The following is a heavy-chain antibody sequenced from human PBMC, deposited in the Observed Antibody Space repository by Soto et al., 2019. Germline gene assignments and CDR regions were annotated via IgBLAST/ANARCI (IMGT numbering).Heavy chain of an antibody. CDR3: ARYGSGSQGYYYYYYMDV. J-gene: IGHJ6*03. D-gene: IGHD3-10*01. CDR2: FNHSGST. V-gene: IGHV4-31*03. Sequence: SETLSLTCTVSGGAISSGGYYWSWIRQLPGRGLEWIAEFNHSGSTNYNPSLRSRVTISVDTSKNQFSLKLSSVTAADTAVYYCARYGSGSQGYYYYYYMDVWGKGTTVTVSS. CDR1: GGAISSGGYY.